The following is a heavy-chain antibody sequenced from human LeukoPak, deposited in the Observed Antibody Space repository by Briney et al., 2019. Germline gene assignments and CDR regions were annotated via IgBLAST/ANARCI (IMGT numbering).Heavy chain of an antibody. V-gene: IGHV1-69*05. J-gene: IGHJ6*03. CDR2: IIPIFGTA. CDR1: GYTFTSYD. D-gene: IGHD2-21*02. CDR3: ARDGATYCGGDCYAMDV. Sequence: SVKVSCKASGYTFTSYDISWVRQAPGQGLEWMGGIIPIFGTANYAQKFQGRVTITTDESTSTAYMELSSLRSEDTAVYYCARDGATYCGGDCYAMDVWGKGTTVTVSS.